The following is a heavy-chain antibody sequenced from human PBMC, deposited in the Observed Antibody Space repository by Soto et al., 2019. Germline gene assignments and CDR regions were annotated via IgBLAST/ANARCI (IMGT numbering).Heavy chain of an antibody. CDR2: IIPIFGTA. Sequence: ASVKVSCKASGGTFSSYAISWVRQAPGQGLEWMGGIIPIFGTANYAQKFQGRVTITADESTSTAYMELSSLRSEDTAVYYCARDGINTGFWSGYYHPRWVDWGQGTLVTVFS. D-gene: IGHD3-3*01. J-gene: IGHJ4*02. CDR1: GGTFSSYA. CDR3: ARDGINTGFWSGYYHPRWVD. V-gene: IGHV1-69*13.